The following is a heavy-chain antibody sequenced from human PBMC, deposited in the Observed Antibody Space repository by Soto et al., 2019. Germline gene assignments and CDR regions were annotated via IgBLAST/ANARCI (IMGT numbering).Heavy chain of an antibody. D-gene: IGHD3-10*01. Sequence: PSETLSLTCTVSGGSISSSTYYWGWMRQPPGKGLECIASFFIGGNTYYNPSLKSRVTMSVDTSKNQFSLKLSPVTDADTAVYYFARHYGPGSYPMHYWGRATLVSGSS. CDR2: FFIGGNT. J-gene: IGHJ4*02. CDR1: GGSISSSTYY. V-gene: IGHV4-39*01. CDR3: ARHYGPGSYPMHY.